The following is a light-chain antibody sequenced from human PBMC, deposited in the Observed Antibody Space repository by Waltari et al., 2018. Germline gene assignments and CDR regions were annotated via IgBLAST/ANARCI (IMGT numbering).Light chain of an antibody. CDR2: GAC. CDR1: QSLNKRY. CDR3: QQYGSSVLYT. Sequence: VLTQSPGTLSLSQGERATLSCRASQSLNKRYLAWYQQKAGQAPRLLICGACSRAAGIADRFSGSGSGTDYTLTISRLEPEDFAVYYCQQYGSSVLYTFGQGTKLEIK. J-gene: IGKJ2*01. V-gene: IGKV3-20*01.